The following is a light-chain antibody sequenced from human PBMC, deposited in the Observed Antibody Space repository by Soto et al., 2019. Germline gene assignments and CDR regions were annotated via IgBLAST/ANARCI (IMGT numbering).Light chain of an antibody. CDR3: QQYLTTPHT. CDR2: WAS. Sequence: DIVMTQSPDSLAVSLGERATINCKSSQSVLYSLNSKNYLAWYQQKPGQPPNLLIYWASTRESGVPERFSGSGSGTDFTLTISSVQAEEVAVYFCQQYLTTPHTFGQGTKLQIK. V-gene: IGKV4-1*01. J-gene: IGKJ2*01. CDR1: QSVLYSLNSKNY.